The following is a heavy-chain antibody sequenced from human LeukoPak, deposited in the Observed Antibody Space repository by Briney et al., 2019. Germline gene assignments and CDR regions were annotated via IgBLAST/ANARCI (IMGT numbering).Heavy chain of an antibody. J-gene: IGHJ4*02. D-gene: IGHD3-16*01. Sequence: SETLSLTCTVSGGSISSYYWSWIRQPPGKGLEWIGYIYYRGSTNYNPSLKSRVTISVDTSKNQFSLKLSSVTAADTAVYYCARETAMNDYVWGSFHYFDYWGQGTLVTVSS. CDR3: ARETAMNDYVWGSFHYFDY. CDR2: IYYRGST. V-gene: IGHV4-59*01. CDR1: GGSISSYY.